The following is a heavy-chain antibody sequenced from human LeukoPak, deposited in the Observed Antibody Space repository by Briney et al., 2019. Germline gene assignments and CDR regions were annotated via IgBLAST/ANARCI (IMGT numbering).Heavy chain of an antibody. CDR2: IYYSGST. J-gene: IGHJ5*02. CDR1: GGSISSYY. Sequence: PSETLSLTCTVSGGSISSYYWSWIRQPPGKGLEWIGYIYYSGSTNYNPSLKSRVTISVDTSKNQFSLKLSSVTAADTAVYYCARGEASSSWCVIGWFDPWGQGTQVTVSS. D-gene: IGHD6-13*01. V-gene: IGHV4-59*01. CDR3: ARGEASSSWCVIGWFDP.